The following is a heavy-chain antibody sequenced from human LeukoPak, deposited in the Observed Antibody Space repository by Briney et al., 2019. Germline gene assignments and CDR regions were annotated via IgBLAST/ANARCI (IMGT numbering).Heavy chain of an antibody. Sequence: ASVKVSCKASGYIFTKYYIHWVRRAPGQGLEWMGRINPSSGTTSYPQKFQGRVTMTRDTSTTTVYLDLSRLRSDDTALYYCARDRAFAGTKEDAFDNWGQGTMVTVSS. CDR2: INPSSGTT. CDR1: GYIFTKYY. J-gene: IGHJ3*02. V-gene: IGHV1-46*01. CDR3: ARDRAFAGTKEDAFDN. D-gene: IGHD3-3*02.